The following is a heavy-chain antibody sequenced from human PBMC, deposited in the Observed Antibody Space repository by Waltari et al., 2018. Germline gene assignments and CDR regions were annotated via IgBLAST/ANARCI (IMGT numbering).Heavy chain of an antibody. D-gene: IGHD6-13*01. Sequence: EVQLVESGGGLVQPGGSLRLSCAASGLTFSSYWTRWVRQAPGKGLEWVANIKQDGSEKYYVDSVKGRFTISRDNAKNSLYLQMNSLRAEDTAVYYCARIAAAGFDYWGQGTLVTVSS. V-gene: IGHV3-7*04. J-gene: IGHJ4*02. CDR2: IKQDGSEK. CDR1: GLTFSSYW. CDR3: ARIAAAGFDY.